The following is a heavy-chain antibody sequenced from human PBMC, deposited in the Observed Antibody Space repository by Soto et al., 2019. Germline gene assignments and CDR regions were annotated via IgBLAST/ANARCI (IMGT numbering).Heavy chain of an antibody. J-gene: IGHJ4*02. CDR2: IYYSGTT. CDR3: ARHVSVDYFDY. V-gene: IGHV4-39*01. Sequence: SETLSLTCTVSGDSITSNIYFWAWIRQPPGKGLEWIGSIYYSGTTYYNPSLKSRVTISVDRSKNQFSLKLSSVTAADTAVYYCARHVSVDYFDYWGQGALVT. CDR1: GDSITSNIYF.